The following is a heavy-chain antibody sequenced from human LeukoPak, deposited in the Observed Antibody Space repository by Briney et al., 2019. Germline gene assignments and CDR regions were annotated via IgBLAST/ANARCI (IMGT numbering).Heavy chain of an antibody. CDR3: ARDLINTAMGFDY. CDR2: IIPIFGTA. Sequence: SVKVSCKASGGTFSSYAISWVRQAPGQGLEWMGGIIPIFGTANYAQKFQGRVTVTADESTSTAYMELSSLRSEDTAVYYCARDLINTAMGFDYWGQGTLVTVSS. D-gene: IGHD5-18*01. CDR1: GGTFSSYA. J-gene: IGHJ4*02. V-gene: IGHV1-69*13.